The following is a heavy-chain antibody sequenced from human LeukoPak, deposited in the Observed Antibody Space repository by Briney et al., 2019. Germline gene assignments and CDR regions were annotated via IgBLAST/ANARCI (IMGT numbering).Heavy chain of an antibody. CDR1: GFTFSSYW. CDR3: ARDVLLWFGESTGRPGYMDV. J-gene: IGHJ6*03. Sequence: HSGGSPRLSCAASGFTFSSYWMHWVRQAPGKGLVWVSRINSDGSSTSYADSVKGRFTISRDNAKNTLYLQMNSLRAEDTAVYYCARDVLLWFGESTGRPGYMDVWGKGTTVTISS. D-gene: IGHD3-10*01. CDR2: INSDGSST. V-gene: IGHV3-74*01.